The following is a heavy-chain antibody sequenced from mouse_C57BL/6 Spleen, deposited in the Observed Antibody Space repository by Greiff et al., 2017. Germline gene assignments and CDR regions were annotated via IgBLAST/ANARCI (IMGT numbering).Heavy chain of an antibody. V-gene: IGHV1-64*01. Sequence: QVQLQQPGAALVKPGASVKLSCKASGYTFTSYWMHWVKQRPGQGLEWIGMIHPNSGSTNYNEKFKSKATLTVDKSSSTAYMQLSSLTSEDSAVYYCAPTTVVATNFDYWGQGTTLTVSS. D-gene: IGHD1-1*01. CDR2: IHPNSGST. CDR3: APTTVVATNFDY. CDR1: GYTFTSYW. J-gene: IGHJ2*01.